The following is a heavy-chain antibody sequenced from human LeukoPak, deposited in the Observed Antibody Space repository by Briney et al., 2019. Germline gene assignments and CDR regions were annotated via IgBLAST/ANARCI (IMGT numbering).Heavy chain of an antibody. CDR1: GFTFSSYS. CDR2: IRSSSSTI. V-gene: IGHV3-48*04. CDR3: ARVLAARHPPDY. D-gene: IGHD6-6*01. J-gene: IGHJ4*02. Sequence: GGSLRLSCAASGFTFSSYSMNWVRQAPGKGLEWVSYIRSSSSTIYYADSVKGRFTISRDNAKNSLYLQMNSLRAEDTAVYYCARVLAARHPPDYWGQGTLVTVSS.